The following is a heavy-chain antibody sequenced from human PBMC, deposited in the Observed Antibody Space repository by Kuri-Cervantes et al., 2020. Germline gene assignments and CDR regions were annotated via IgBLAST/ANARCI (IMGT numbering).Heavy chain of an antibody. Sequence: GGPLRPPCAASGFTFSSYSMNWVRQAPGKGLEWVSSISSSSSTIHYADSVKGRFTISRDNAKNSLYLQMNSLRDEATAVYYCARDRSGHYYYGMDVWGQGTTVTVSS. CDR1: GFTFSSYS. V-gene: IGHV3-48*02. J-gene: IGHJ6*02. CDR2: ISSSSSTI. D-gene: IGHD2-15*01. CDR3: ARDRSGHYYYGMDV.